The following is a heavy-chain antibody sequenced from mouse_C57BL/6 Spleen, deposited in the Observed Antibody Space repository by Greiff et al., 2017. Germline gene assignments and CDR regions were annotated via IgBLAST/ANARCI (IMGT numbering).Heavy chain of an antibody. CDR3: ARERITTVVSDY. CDR2: INPNNGGT. J-gene: IGHJ2*01. Sequence: VQLQQSGPELVKPGASVKISCKASGYTFTDYYMNWVKQSHGKSLEWIGDINPNNGGTSYNQKFKGKATLTVDKSSSTAYMELRSLTSEDSAVYYCARERITTVVSDYWGQGTTLTVSS. D-gene: IGHD1-1*01. V-gene: IGHV1-26*01. CDR1: GYTFTDYY.